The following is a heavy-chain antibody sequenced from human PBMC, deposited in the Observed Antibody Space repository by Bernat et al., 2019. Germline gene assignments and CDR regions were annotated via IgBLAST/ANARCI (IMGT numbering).Heavy chain of an antibody. CDR1: GFTFSSYS. CDR2: ISSRSSYI. D-gene: IGHD3-22*01. J-gene: IGHJ4*02. CDR3: ARVKFGSYYDSSGFVDY. V-gene: IGHV3-21*01. Sequence: EVQLVESGGGLVKPGGSLRLSCAASGFTFSSYSMNWVRQAPGKGLEWVSSISSRSSYIYYAGSTKDRFTITSDNAKTVLYLQMNSLRAEGTAVDYCARVKFGSYYDSSGFVDYWGQGTLVTVSS.